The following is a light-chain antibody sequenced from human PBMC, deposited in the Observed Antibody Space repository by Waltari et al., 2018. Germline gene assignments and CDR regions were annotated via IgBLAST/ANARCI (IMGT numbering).Light chain of an antibody. CDR1: SDNIANNY. CDR2: DDN. CDR3: QSYYAYDVI. Sequence: NFMLTQPHSVSESAGKTVIISCTGSSDNIANNYVQWYQHRPGSAPVTLIYDDNQRASGVPDRFSGSIDSSSNSASLTISGLRTEDEAYYFCQSYYAYDVIFGGGTKLTVL. J-gene: IGLJ2*01. V-gene: IGLV6-57*02.